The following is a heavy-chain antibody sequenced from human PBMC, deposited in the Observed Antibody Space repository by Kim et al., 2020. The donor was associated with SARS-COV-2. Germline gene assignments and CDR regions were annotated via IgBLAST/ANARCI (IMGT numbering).Heavy chain of an antibody. CDR1: GFTFSSYW. CDR2: INRDGSST. V-gene: IGHV3-74*01. J-gene: IGHJ6*02. CDR3: ARDRYYDSSGYIGSPHRGGMDV. Sequence: GGSLRLSCAASGFTFSSYWMQWVRQAPGKGLVWVSRINRDGSSTSYADSVKGRFTISRDNAKNTLYLQMNSLRAEDTAVYYCARDRYYDSSGYIGSPHRGGMDVWGQGTTVTVSS. D-gene: IGHD3-22*01.